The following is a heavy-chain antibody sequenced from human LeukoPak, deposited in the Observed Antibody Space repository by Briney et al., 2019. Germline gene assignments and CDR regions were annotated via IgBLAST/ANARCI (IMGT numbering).Heavy chain of an antibody. D-gene: IGHD6-13*01. J-gene: IGHJ4*02. CDR3: AREGQQLVGDY. CDR2: INPNSGGT. Sequence: ASVKVSCKASGYTFTGYFMHWVRPAPGQGLEWMGRINPNSGGTKYAQKFQGRVTMTRDTSISTAFMELSRLRSDDTAVYYCAREGQQLVGDYWGQGTLVTVSS. CDR1: GYTFTGYF. V-gene: IGHV1-2*06.